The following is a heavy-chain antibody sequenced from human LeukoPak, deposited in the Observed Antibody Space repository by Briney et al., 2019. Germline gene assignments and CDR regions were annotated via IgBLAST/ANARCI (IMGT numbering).Heavy chain of an antibody. J-gene: IGHJ4*02. V-gene: IGHV4-4*07. D-gene: IGHD1-14*01. CDR3: SRAGTSGGLCDY. CDR1: GVSISSYF. Sequence: SETLSLTCTVSGVSISSYFWSWVRQPAGKGLEWIGRIYTSGSTKYNPSLQSRVTMSLDTSKKQLYLNLGSVTAADTAVYYCSRAGTSGGLCDYWGQGMLVTVSS. CDR2: IYTSGST.